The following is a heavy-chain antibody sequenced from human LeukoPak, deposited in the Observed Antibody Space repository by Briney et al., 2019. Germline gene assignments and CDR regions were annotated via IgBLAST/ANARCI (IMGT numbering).Heavy chain of an antibody. CDR3: ARDGYCSSSSCYAPDAFDI. Sequence: GGSLRLSCAASGFTFSSYSMNCVRQAPGKGLEWVSSISSSSSYIYYADSVKGRFTISRDNAKNALYLQMNSLRAEDTAVYYCARDGYCSSSSCYAPDAFDIWGQGTMVTVSS. V-gene: IGHV3-21*01. J-gene: IGHJ3*02. CDR1: GFTFSSYS. CDR2: ISSSSSYI. D-gene: IGHD2-2*01.